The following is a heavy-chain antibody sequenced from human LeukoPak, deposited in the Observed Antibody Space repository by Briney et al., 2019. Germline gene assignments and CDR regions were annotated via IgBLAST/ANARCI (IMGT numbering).Heavy chain of an antibody. J-gene: IGHJ5*02. V-gene: IGHV4-38-2*01. CDR1: GYSISSGYY. CDR2: IYHSGST. Sequence: PSETLSLTCAVSGYSISSGYYWGWIRQPPGKGLEWIGSIYHSGSTYYNPSLKSRVTVSVDTSKNQSSLRLSSVTAADTAVYYCARHRRIAAAGTNWFDPWGQGTLVTVSS. D-gene: IGHD6-13*01. CDR3: ARHRRIAAAGTNWFDP.